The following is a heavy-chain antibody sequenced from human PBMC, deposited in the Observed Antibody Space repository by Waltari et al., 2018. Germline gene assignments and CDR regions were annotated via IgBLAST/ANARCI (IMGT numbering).Heavy chain of an antibody. CDR3: ATLGAYLGAFEV. CDR2: IYAGGGS. CDR1: EFIVRNNY. D-gene: IGHD3-16*01. Sequence: EVQLVETGGALIHPWGSLRLSCAASEFIVRNNYMAWVRQAPGKGLEWVSVIYAGGGSDSADSVRGRFTISRDNSKNTLYLEMNALRPDDTAVYYCATLGAYLGAFEVWGRGTMVTVSS. V-gene: IGHV3-53*02. J-gene: IGHJ3*01.